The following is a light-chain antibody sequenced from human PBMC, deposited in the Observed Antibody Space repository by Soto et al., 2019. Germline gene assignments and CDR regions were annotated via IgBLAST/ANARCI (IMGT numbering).Light chain of an antibody. J-gene: IGKJ1*01. Sequence: DIVMTQSPLSLPVTPGEPASISCRSSQSLLYSDGYSYLDWYLQWPGQSPQLLISVVSHRASGVPDRFSGSGSGTDFTLTISRVEAEDVGVYYCLQALETPRTFGEGTKVEIK. CDR3: LQALETPRT. CDR2: VVS. CDR1: QSLLYSDGYSY. V-gene: IGKV2-28*01.